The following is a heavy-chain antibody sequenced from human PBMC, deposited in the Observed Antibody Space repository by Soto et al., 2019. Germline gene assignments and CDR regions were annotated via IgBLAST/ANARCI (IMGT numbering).Heavy chain of an antibody. CDR3: ARKPVGYSSAIDY. V-gene: IGHV4-31*03. Sequence: QVQPQESGPGLVKPSQTLSLTCTVTGDSITSGGYYWSWIRQHPGKGLEWLGYIYGSGGSGSTLYSPSLKSRITLSVDTSKTQFSLNLGSVSVVDTAVDCCARKPVGYSSAIDYAGPGTTVTVSS. CDR2: IYGSGGSGST. CDR1: GDSITSGGYY. D-gene: IGHD2-21*01. J-gene: IGHJ4*02.